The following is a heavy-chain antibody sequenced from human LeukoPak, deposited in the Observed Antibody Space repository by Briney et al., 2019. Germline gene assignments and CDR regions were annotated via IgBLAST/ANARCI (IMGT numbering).Heavy chain of an antibody. CDR3: VKDLSYESSGHVLEY. Sequence: PGGSLRLSCVASGFTFEDYTMHWVRQAPGKTLEWVSLISWDGTTYYTDSVKGRFTIFRDNSKNSLYLQMDTLRSEDTAFYYCVKDLSYESSGHVLEYWGQGTLVTVSS. J-gene: IGHJ4*02. CDR1: GFTFEDYT. D-gene: IGHD3-22*01. V-gene: IGHV3-43*01. CDR2: ISWDGTT.